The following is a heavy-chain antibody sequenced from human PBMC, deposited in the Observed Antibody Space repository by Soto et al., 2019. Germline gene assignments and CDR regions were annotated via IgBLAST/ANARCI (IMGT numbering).Heavy chain of an antibody. CDR3: AKFRGPSYSYYSMDV. D-gene: IGHD3-16*01. V-gene: IGHV3-23*01. Sequence: EVQLLESGGGLVQPGGSLRLSCAASGFTFGSYAMNWIRQAPGRGLECVSFISGSGRTTYYADSVKGRFTVSRDNSKNTLYLQMNSLRAEDTALYYCAKFRGPSYSYYSMDVWGKGTTVTVSS. CDR1: GFTFGSYA. CDR2: ISGSGRTT. J-gene: IGHJ6*03.